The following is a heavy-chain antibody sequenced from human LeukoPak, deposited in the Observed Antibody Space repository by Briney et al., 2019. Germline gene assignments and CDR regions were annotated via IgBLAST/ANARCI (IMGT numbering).Heavy chain of an antibody. Sequence: SETLSLTCTVSGGSISSYYWSWIRQPAGKGLEWIGRIYASGSTYYNPSLKSRVTISVDTSKNQFSLKLSSVTAADTAVYYCARWVTRSGYYSHFDYWGQGTLVTVSS. CDR2: IYASGST. J-gene: IGHJ4*02. CDR3: ARWVTRSGYYSHFDY. V-gene: IGHV4-4*07. D-gene: IGHD3-22*01. CDR1: GGSISSYY.